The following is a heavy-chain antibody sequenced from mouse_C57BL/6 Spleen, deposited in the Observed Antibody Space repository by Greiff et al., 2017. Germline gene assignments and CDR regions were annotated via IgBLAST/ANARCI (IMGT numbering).Heavy chain of an antibody. D-gene: IGHD3-2*02. J-gene: IGHJ2*01. CDR2: ILPGSGST. V-gene: IGHV1-9*01. Sequence: VQLQQSGAELMKPGASVKLSCKATGYTFTGYWIEWVKQRPGHGLEWIGEILPGSGSTTYNEKFKGKATFTADTSSNTAYMQLSSLTTEDSAVYYCARTAQATFYFDYWGQGTTLTVSS. CDR1: GYTFTGYW. CDR3: ARTAQATFYFDY.